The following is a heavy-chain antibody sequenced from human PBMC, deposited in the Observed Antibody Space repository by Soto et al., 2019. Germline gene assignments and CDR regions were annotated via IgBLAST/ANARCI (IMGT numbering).Heavy chain of an antibody. J-gene: IGHJ6*02. CDR2: ISAYNGNT. Sequence: QVQLVQSGAEVKKPGASVKVSCKASGYXXXXXXXXXXXXXXXXXLEWMGWISAYNGNTNYAQKLQGRVTMTTDTXXXXXXXXXXXXXXXXXXXXXXXXXXXXXXXXDVWGQGTTVTVSS. CDR1: GYXXXXXX. V-gene: IGHV1-18*01. CDR3: XXXXXXXXXXDV.